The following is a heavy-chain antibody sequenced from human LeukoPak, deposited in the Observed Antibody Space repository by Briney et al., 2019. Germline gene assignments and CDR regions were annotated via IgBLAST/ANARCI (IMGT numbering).Heavy chain of an antibody. J-gene: IGHJ3*02. Sequence: GGSLRLSCAASGFTFSSYAMSWVRQAPGKGLEWVSAISGSGGSTYYADSVKGRFTISRDNSKNTLYLQMNSLRAEDTAVYYCAKVGVFYCSSTSCLEAFDIWGQGTMVTVSS. CDR1: GFTFSSYA. D-gene: IGHD2-2*01. V-gene: IGHV3-23*01. CDR2: ISGSGGST. CDR3: AKVGVFYCSSTSCLEAFDI.